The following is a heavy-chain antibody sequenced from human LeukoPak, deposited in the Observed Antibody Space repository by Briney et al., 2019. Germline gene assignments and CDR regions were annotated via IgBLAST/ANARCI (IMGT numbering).Heavy chain of an antibody. CDR2: IYYSGNT. D-gene: IGHD1-14*01. Sequence: SGTLSLTCTVSGGSISSSSFYWGWIRQPPGKGLEWIGSIYYSGNTYYNPSLKSRVTISVDTSKNQFSLKLSSVTAADTAVYYCARLNQGNRFDYWGQGTLVTVSS. J-gene: IGHJ4*02. CDR1: GGSISSSSFY. CDR3: ARLNQGNRFDY. V-gene: IGHV4-39*01.